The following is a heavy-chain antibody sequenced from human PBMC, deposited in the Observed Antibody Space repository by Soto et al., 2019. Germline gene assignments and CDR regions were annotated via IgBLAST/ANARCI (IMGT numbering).Heavy chain of an antibody. CDR1: GDSIGGGGFS. D-gene: IGHD3-10*01. CDR3: ARGHYFGSGSTD. CDR2: IYPSGTS. V-gene: IGHV4-30-2*06. Sequence: SETLSLTCAVSGDSIGGGGFSWNWIRQSPGKGLEWIGYIYPSGTSYFNPSLKSRVSISLDKSRNQFSLRLSSMTAADTAVYYCARGHYFGSGSTDWGHGTLVTVS. J-gene: IGHJ4*01.